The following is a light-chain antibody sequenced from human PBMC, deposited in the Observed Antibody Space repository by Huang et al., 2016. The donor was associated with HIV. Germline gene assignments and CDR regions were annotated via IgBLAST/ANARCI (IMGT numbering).Light chain of an antibody. CDR3: QHYNNWPPWT. CDR1: QDVSNN. J-gene: IGKJ1*01. CDR2: GAS. V-gene: IGKV3D-15*01. Sequence: EIVMTQSPATLSVSPGERATLSCRASQDVSNNIGWYQQKPGQTPRLLIHGASTRATGIPAKFSGRGSGTDFTLTITSLQPEDAVIYYCQHYNNWPPWTFGPGTQVEI.